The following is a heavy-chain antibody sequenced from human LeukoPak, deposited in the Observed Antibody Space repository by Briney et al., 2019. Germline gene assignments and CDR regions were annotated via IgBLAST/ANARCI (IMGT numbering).Heavy chain of an antibody. J-gene: IGHJ4*02. CDR1: GFTFNNAW. CDR3: ARDETSLWVGESAY. D-gene: IGHD3-10*01. V-gene: IGHV3-15*01. CDR2: IKSKSDGGTT. Sequence: SGGSLRLSCAASGFTFNNAWMTWVRQAPGEGLEWVGRIKSKSDGGTTDYAASVKGRFSISRDDSKNALYLQMNSLRAEDTAMYYCARDETSLWVGESAYWGQGILVTVAS.